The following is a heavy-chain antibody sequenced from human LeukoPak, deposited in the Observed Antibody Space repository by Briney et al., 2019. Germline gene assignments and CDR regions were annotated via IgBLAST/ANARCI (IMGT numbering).Heavy chain of an antibody. CDR3: VKDLNGTWSFDY. CDR2: ISSNEYDT. J-gene: IGHJ4*02. Sequence: PGGSLRLSCSASGFTFSAYFMHWLRQAPGKGLECVSSISSNEYDTYYADSVKGRFTISRDNSKNTLFLQMSSLRAEDTAVYYCVKDLNGTWSFDYWGQGTLVTVSS. V-gene: IGHV3-64D*06. CDR1: GFTFSAYF. D-gene: IGHD2-8*01.